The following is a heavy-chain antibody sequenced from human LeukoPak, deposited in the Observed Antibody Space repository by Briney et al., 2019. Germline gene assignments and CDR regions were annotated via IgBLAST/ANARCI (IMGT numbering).Heavy chain of an antibody. CDR2: IYTSGST. CDR3: ARRGSGWLDFDY. Sequence: SQTLSLTCTVSGGSISSGSYYWSWIRQPAGKGLEWIGRIYTSGSTNYNPSLKSRVTISVDTSKNQFSLKLSSVTAADTAVYYCARRGSGWLDFDYWGQGTPVTVSS. J-gene: IGHJ4*02. D-gene: IGHD6-19*01. CDR1: GGSISSGSYY. V-gene: IGHV4-61*02.